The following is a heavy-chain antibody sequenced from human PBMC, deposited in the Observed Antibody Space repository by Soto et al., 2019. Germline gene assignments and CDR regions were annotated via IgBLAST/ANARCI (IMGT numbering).Heavy chain of an antibody. V-gene: IGHV4-34*01. J-gene: IGHJ4*02. Sequence: QVLQQQGSSRILKPSETLSLTCTVSGGSFSGYACNWIRQSPGKGLEWIGEINHSGRANYNPSLKTRVTISVDASKTRFSLNVTSVTAADTAIYYCARGYGYFRQWGQGAQVAVSS. CDR2: INHSGRA. D-gene: IGHD3-22*01. CDR3: ARGYGYFRQ. CDR1: GGSFSGYA.